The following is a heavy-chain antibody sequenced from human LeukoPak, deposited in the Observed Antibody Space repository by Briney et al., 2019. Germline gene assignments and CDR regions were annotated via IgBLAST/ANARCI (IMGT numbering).Heavy chain of an antibody. V-gene: IGHV3-33*01. CDR3: ASEQWLRY. CDR2: IWYDGTNK. J-gene: IGHJ4*02. D-gene: IGHD6-19*01. CDR1: GFSFSSYG. Sequence: GGSLRLSCAASGFSFSSYGMHWVRQAPGKGLEEVAVIWYDGTNKYYADSVKGRFTISRDNSKNALYLQMNSLRAEDTAVYYCASEQWLRYWGQGTLVTVSS.